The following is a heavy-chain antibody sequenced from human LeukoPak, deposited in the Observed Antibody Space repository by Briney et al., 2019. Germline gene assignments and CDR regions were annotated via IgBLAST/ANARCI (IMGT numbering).Heavy chain of an antibody. Sequence: SVKVSCKASGGTFSSYAISWARQAPGQGLEWMGRIIPILGIANYAQKFQGRVTITADKSTSTAYMELSSLRSEDTAVYYCATGIAVAGTIPLDYWGQGTLVTVSS. J-gene: IGHJ4*02. CDR1: GGTFSSYA. V-gene: IGHV1-69*04. D-gene: IGHD6-19*01. CDR3: ATGIAVAGTIPLDY. CDR2: IIPILGIA.